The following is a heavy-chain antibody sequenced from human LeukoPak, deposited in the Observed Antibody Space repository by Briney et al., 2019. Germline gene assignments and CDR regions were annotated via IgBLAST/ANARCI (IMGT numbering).Heavy chain of an antibody. CDR1: GFTFDDYA. J-gene: IGHJ3*02. Sequence: PGGSLRLSCAASGFTFDDYAMHWVRQAPGKGLEWVSGISWNSGSIGYADSVKGRFTISRDNAKNSLYLQMNSLRAEDTAVYYCASDSQYCGGDCYSLAFDIWGQGTMVTVSS. V-gene: IGHV3-9*01. CDR2: ISWNSGSI. CDR3: ASDSQYCGGDCYSLAFDI. D-gene: IGHD2-21*02.